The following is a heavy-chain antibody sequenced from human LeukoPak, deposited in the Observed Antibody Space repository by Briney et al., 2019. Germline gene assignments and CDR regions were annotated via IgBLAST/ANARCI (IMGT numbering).Heavy chain of an antibody. D-gene: IGHD2-2*01. J-gene: IGHJ5*02. Sequence: SQTLPLICTVSGGSISSGCYYWSWIHQHPGKLLEWIVNIYYSGNTYYNPSLKSRVTISVDTSKNQFSLKLSSVTAADTAVYYCARGGYCSSTSCLSLPKGPNWFDPWGQGTLVTVSS. CDR1: GGSISSGCYY. CDR2: IYYSGNT. CDR3: ARGGYCSSTSCLSLPKGPNWFDP. V-gene: IGHV4-31*03.